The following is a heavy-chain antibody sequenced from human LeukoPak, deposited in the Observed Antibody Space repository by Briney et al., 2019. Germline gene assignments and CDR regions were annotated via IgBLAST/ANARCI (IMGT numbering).Heavy chain of an antibody. CDR3: ARDGSGWPYYYYGMDV. CDR1: GFTFSSYE. J-gene: IGHJ6*02. Sequence: GGSLRLSCAASGFTFSSYEMNWVRQAPGEGLEWVSYISSGSTIYYADSVKGRFTISRDNAKNSLYLQMNSLRAEDTAVYYCARDGSGWPYYYYGMDVWGQGTTVTVSS. D-gene: IGHD6-19*01. V-gene: IGHV3-48*03. CDR2: ISSGSTI.